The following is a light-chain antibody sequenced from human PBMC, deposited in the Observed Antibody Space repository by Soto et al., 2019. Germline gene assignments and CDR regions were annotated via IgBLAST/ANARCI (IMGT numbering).Light chain of an antibody. J-gene: IGKJ1*01. CDR1: QTVNSDY. CDR2: ATS. V-gene: IGKV3-20*01. CDR3: HQFGYSPRT. Sequence: EIVLTQSPGTLSLSPGETATLSCMVSQTVNSDYLAWFQQRPGQAPRLLIFATSRRATDIPDRFSGSGSGTDFTLAIRRLEPEDFAVYYCHQFGYSPRTFGQGTKVDIK.